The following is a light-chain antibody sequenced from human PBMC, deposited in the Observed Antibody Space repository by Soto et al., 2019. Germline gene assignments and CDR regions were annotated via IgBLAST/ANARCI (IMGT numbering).Light chain of an antibody. Sequence: EIVFTQSAGTLSLSPGDRATLSCRASHSVSSSYLAWYQQKPGQAPRLLIYGASSRATGIPVRVNGSVPGTAVALAFSRLEPEDFAVYFCQQYGSSPWTFGQGTKVDIK. V-gene: IGKV3-20*01. CDR2: GAS. J-gene: IGKJ1*01. CDR3: QQYGSSPWT. CDR1: HSVSSSY.